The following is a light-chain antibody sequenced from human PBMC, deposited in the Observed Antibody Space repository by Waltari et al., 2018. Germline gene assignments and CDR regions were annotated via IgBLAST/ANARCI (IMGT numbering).Light chain of an antibody. V-gene: IGKV1-12*01. Sequence: DIQMTQSPSSVSASVGDRVTITCRSSQPISTWLAWYQQKPGTAPKLLIYAASNLQSGVPSRFSGSGSGTYFTLTIRSLQPEDSATYYCHQANSFPVTFGGGTKVEIK. CDR1: QPISTW. CDR2: AAS. J-gene: IGKJ4*01. CDR3: HQANSFPVT.